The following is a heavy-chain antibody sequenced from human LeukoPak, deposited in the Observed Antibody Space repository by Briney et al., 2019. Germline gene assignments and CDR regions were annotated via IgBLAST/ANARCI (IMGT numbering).Heavy chain of an antibody. V-gene: IGHV1-18*04. Sequence: ASVKVSCKASGYTFTGYYMHWVRQAPGQGLEWMGWISAYNGNTNYAQKLQGRVTMTTDTSTSTAYMELRSLRSDDTAVYYCARDRAPQGFDPWGQGTLVTVSS. J-gene: IGHJ5*02. CDR2: ISAYNGNT. CDR3: ARDRAPQGFDP. CDR1: GYTFTGYY.